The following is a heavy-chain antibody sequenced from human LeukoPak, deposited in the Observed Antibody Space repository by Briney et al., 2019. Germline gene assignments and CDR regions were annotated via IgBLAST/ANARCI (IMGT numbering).Heavy chain of an antibody. CDR1: GGSISIYY. CDR2: IYDSGST. D-gene: IGHD3-22*01. J-gene: IGHJ4*02. CDR3: AKHGTDSSGFYYRNFDY. Sequence: ASETLSLTCTVSGGSISIYYWSWIQQPPGKGLEWIGYIYDSGSTNYNPSLKSRVTISVDTSKNQFSLKLSSVTAADTAVYYCAKHGTDSSGFYYRNFDYWGQGTLVTVSS. V-gene: IGHV4-59*08.